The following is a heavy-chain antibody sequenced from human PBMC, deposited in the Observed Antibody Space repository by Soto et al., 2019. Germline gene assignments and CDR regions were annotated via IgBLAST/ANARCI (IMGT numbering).Heavy chain of an antibody. D-gene: IGHD2-15*01. V-gene: IGHV4-38-2*01. Sequence: PSETLSLTCAVSGYLISSGNYWGWIRQPPGKGLEWIVSVYHGGRSLYNPSLKSRVTISVNVSKNQFSLELRSVTAADTAMYYCARARWYDASDIWGQGTVVTVSS. CDR2: VYHGGRS. J-gene: IGHJ3*02. CDR3: ARARWYDASDI. CDR1: GYLISSGNY.